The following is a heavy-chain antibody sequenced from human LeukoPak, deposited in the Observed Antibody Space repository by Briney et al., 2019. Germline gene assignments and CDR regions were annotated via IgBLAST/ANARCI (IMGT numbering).Heavy chain of an antibody. CDR2: ISGSGGST. CDR1: GFTFSSYA. D-gene: IGHD3-22*01. J-gene: IGHJ4*02. Sequence: PGGSLRLSCAASGFTFSSYAMSWVRQAPGKGLEWVSAISGSGGSTYYADSVKGRLTISRDNSKNTLYLQMNSLRAEDTAVYYCAKDWGETYYYDSSGYLEDYWGQGTLVTVSS. V-gene: IGHV3-23*01. CDR3: AKDWGETYYYDSSGYLEDY.